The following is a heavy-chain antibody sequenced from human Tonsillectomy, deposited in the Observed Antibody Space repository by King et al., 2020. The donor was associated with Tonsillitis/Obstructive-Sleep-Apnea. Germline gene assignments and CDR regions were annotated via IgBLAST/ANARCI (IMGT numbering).Heavy chain of an antibody. CDR1: GGSFSGYY. CDR2: INQSGST. CDR3: ARGGRYCSSPSCYAEYYYSYYMDV. Sequence: VQLQQWGAGLLRPSETLSLTCAVYGGSFSGYYWSWIRQPPGKGLEWIGEINQSGSTNSSPSLKSRVTLSIYTSKNQFSLKLSSVTAADPAVYYCARGGRYCSSPSCYAEYYYSYYMDVWGKGTTVTVSS. V-gene: IGHV4-34*01. J-gene: IGHJ6*03. D-gene: IGHD2-2*01.